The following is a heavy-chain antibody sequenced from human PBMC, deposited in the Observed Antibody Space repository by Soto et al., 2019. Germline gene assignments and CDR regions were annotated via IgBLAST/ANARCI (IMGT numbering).Heavy chain of an antibody. CDR3: AKEFCDPNGCYGRWLDP. CDR1: GGSISSFY. CDR2: VFYSGST. D-gene: IGHD2-15*01. V-gene: IGHV4-59*01. J-gene: IGHJ5*02. Sequence: VQLQESGPGLAKPSETLSLTCTVSGGSISSFYWSWIRQPPGKGLEWIGNVFYSGSTIYNPSLKSRVTISVDTSKNQFSLKLSFVTAADTAVYYCAKEFCDPNGCYGRWLDPWGQGTLVTVSS.